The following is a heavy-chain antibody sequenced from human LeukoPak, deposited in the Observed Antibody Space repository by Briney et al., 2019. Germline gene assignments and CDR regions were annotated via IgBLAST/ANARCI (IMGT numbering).Heavy chain of an antibody. CDR3: ARSLGLTYFDF. D-gene: IGHD3/OR15-3a*01. Sequence: SETLSLTCSVSGGSMRSYYWNWIRQPPGKGLEWIGYVYYSGSTNYYPSLKSRVTISVDTSKNQFSLRLSSVTTADTAVYYCARSLGLTYFDFWGQGPLVTVSS. J-gene: IGHJ4*02. CDR2: VYYSGST. V-gene: IGHV4-59*01. CDR1: GGSMRSYY.